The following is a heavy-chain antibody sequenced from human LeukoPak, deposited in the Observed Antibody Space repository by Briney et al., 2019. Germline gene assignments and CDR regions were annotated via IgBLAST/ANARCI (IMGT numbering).Heavy chain of an antibody. V-gene: IGHV4-59*08. CDR2: IYYSGST. J-gene: IGHJ6*03. CDR3: ARGPYAFYYYMDV. D-gene: IGHD3-16*01. Sequence: SETLSLTCTVSGDSISTYYWNWIRQPPGKGLERIGSIYYSGSTNYSPSLKSRVTISVDTSKNQFSLKLSSVTAADTAVYYCARGPYAFYYYMDVCGKGTTVTVSS. CDR1: GDSISTYY.